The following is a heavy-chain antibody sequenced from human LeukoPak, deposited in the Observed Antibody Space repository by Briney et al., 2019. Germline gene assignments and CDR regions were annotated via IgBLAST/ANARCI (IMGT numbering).Heavy chain of an antibody. CDR3: ARAIAVAGSDYYYYYMDV. J-gene: IGHJ6*03. CDR1: GGTFSSYA. V-gene: IGHV1-69*06. D-gene: IGHD6-19*01. CDR2: IIPIFGTA. Sequence: SVKVSCKASGGTFSSYAISWVRQAPGQGLEWMGRIIPIFGTANYAQKFQGRVTITADKSTSTAYMKLSSLRSEDTAVYYCARAIAVAGSDYYYYYMDVWGKGATVTVSS.